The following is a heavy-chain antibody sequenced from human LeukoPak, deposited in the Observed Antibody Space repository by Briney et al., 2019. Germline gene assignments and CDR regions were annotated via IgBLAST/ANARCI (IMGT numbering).Heavy chain of an antibody. CDR1: GGSISSYY. CDR3: ARGGRNYYGSGSYYYYYYYMDV. CDR2: INHSGST. J-gene: IGHJ6*03. Sequence: SETLSLTCTVSGGSISSYYWSWIRQPPGKGLEWIGEINHSGSTNYNPSLKSRVTISVDTSKNQFSLKLSSVTAADTAVYYCARGGRNYYGSGSYYYYYYYMDVWGKGTTVTVSS. D-gene: IGHD3-10*01. V-gene: IGHV4-34*01.